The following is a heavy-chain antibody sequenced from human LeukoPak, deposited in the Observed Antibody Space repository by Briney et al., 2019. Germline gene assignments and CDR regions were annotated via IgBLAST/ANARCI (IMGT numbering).Heavy chain of an antibody. D-gene: IGHD3-10*01. CDR2: IYSGGST. J-gene: IGHJ6*02. Sequence: GGSLRLSCAASGFAFSDYYMSWVRQAPGKGLEWVSVIYSGGSTYYADSVKGRFTISRDNSKNTLYLQMNSLRAEDTAVYYCARERARSITMVRGVPSHYGMDVWGQGTTVTVSS. CDR3: ARERARSITMVRGVPSHYGMDV. V-gene: IGHV3-66*01. CDR1: GFAFSDYY.